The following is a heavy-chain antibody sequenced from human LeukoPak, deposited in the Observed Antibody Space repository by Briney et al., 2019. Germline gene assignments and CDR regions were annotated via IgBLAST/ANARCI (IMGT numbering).Heavy chain of an antibody. CDR1: GYTFTSYG. V-gene: IGHV1-18*01. CDR2: ISAYNGNT. J-gene: IGHJ3*02. Sequence: ASVKVSCKASGYTFTSYGISWVRQAPGQGLEWMGWISAYNGNTNYAQKLQGRVTMTTDTSTSTAYLELRSLRSDDTAVYYCAREHYFRSTTGIAADGDAFDIWGQGTMVTVSS. D-gene: IGHD6-13*01. CDR3: AREHYFRSTTGIAADGDAFDI.